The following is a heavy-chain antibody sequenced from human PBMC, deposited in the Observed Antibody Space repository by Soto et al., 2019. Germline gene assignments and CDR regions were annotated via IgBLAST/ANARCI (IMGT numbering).Heavy chain of an antibody. CDR3: AKSLVRWGDYYYFMDV. J-gene: IGHJ6*03. V-gene: IGHV3-23*01. Sequence: EVQLLESGGDLVQSGGSLRLSCAASGFTFSTYVMTWVRHAPGKGLEWVSTISGAGGNTYYADSVKGRFTIPRDNSKNTLYLQINSPRAEDTAVYYCAKSLVRWGDYYYFMDVWGKGTTVTVSS. D-gene: IGHD6-6*01. CDR1: GFTFSTYV. CDR2: ISGAGGNT.